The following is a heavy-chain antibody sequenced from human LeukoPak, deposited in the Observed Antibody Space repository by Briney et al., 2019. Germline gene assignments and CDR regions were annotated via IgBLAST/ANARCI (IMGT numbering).Heavy chain of an antibody. Sequence: SETLSLTCTVSGDSINIYYWSWIRQPAGKGLEWIGHISTSGYTNYNPFLKSRVTMSVDTSKNQFSLKLNSVTAADTAVYFCARESTILGATMIWGQGTLVTVSS. D-gene: IGHD1-26*01. J-gene: IGHJ4*02. CDR3: ARESTILGATMI. CDR1: GDSINIYY. V-gene: IGHV4-4*07. CDR2: ISTSGYT.